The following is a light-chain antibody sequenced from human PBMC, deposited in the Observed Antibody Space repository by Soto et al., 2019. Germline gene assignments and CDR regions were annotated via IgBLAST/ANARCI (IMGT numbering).Light chain of an antibody. V-gene: IGKV3-20*01. J-gene: IGKJ1*01. CDR3: QQYGSSPQS. Sequence: EIVLTQSPATLSLSPGERATLSCRASQSVRSGYLAWYEQKPGQAPRLLIYGASCRSTGIPDRFSGSGSGTDFTLTIRRLEPEDFAVYYCQQYGSSPQSFGQGTKVEI. CDR2: GAS. CDR1: QSVRSGY.